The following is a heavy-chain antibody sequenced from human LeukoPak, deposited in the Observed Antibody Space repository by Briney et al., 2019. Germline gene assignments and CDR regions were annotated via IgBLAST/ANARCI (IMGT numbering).Heavy chain of an antibody. D-gene: IGHD3-10*01. J-gene: IGHJ4*02. CDR2: INPNSGGT. CDR3: ARDLLPSGSGKY. Sequence: ASVKVSCKASGYTFTGYYMHWVRQAPGQGLEWMGWINPNSGGTNYAQKFQGRVTMTRDTSISTAYMELSRLRSDDAAVYYCARDLLPSGSGKYWGQGTLVTVSS. V-gene: IGHV1-2*02. CDR1: GYTFTGYY.